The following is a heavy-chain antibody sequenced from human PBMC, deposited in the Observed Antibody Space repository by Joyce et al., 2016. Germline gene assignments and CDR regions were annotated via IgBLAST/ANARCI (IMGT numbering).Heavy chain of an antibody. CDR1: GYSFTSYY. D-gene: IGHD7-27*01. V-gene: IGHV1-46*01. J-gene: IGHJ4*02. Sequence: QVQLVQSGAEVKKPGASVKISCEASGYSFTSYYMHWVRQAPGQGPEWMGLINPTTGDTTYAQKFQGRVTVTRDTSTSTVYMEMASLTPADTATYYCATLTGNLFDFWGQGSLLIVSS. CDR3: ATLTGNLFDF. CDR2: INPTTGDT.